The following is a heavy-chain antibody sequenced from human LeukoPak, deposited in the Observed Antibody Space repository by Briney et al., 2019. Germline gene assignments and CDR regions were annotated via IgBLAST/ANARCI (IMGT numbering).Heavy chain of an antibody. CDR1: GGSIRSYY. Sequence: SETLSLTCTVSGGSIRSYYWSWIRQPPGKGLGWIGYIYYSGSTNYNPSLKSRVTISVDTSKNQFSLKLSSVTAADTAVYYCARHPSAVAGKTFDYWGQGMLVTVSS. J-gene: IGHJ4*02. CDR3: ARHPSAVAGKTFDY. V-gene: IGHV4-59*08. CDR2: IYYSGST. D-gene: IGHD6-19*01.